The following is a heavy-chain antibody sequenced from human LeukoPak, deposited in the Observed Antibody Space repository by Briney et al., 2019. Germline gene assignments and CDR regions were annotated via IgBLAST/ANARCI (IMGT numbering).Heavy chain of an antibody. V-gene: IGHV5-51*01. CDR2: IYPGDSDT. Sequence: GESLKISCKGSGYSFTSYCIGWVRQMPGKGLEWMGIIYPGDSDTRYSPSFQGQVTISADKSISTAYLQWSSLKASDTAMYYCARSYDFWSGYYLNWFDPWGQGTLVTVSS. J-gene: IGHJ5*02. D-gene: IGHD3-3*01. CDR1: GYSFTSYC. CDR3: ARSYDFWSGYYLNWFDP.